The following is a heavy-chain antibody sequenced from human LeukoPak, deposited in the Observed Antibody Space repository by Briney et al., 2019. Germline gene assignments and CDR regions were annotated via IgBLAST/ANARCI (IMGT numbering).Heavy chain of an antibody. CDR3: ARESGRSSGWYGGFDY. CDR1: GGSISNYY. J-gene: IGHJ4*02. Sequence: SETLSLTCTVSGGSISNYYWSWIRQPPGKGLEWIGYIYTSGSTNYNPSLKSRVTISVDTSKNQFSLKLSSVTAADTAVYYCARESGRSSGWYGGFDYWGQGTLVTVSS. CDR2: IYTSGST. D-gene: IGHD6-19*01. V-gene: IGHV4-4*09.